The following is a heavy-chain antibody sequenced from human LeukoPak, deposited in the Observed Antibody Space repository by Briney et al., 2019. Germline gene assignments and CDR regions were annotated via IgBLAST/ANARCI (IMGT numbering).Heavy chain of an antibody. Sequence: SETLSLTCSVSGGSISNYYWSWVRQPPGKGLEGIGAIYYSGSANYNPSLKSRVTILVDTSKNQFSLNLTSVTAADTALYYCARDQGSYDRRLDYWGQGTLVTVSS. V-gene: IGHV4-59*01. CDR3: ARDQGSYDRRLDY. D-gene: IGHD3-3*01. CDR2: IYYSGSA. J-gene: IGHJ4*02. CDR1: GGSISNYY.